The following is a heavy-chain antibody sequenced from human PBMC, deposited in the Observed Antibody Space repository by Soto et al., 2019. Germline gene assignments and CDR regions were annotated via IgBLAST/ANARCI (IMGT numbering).Heavy chain of an antibody. CDR2: ISYDGSNK. V-gene: IGHV3-30*18. D-gene: IGHD3-10*01. J-gene: IGHJ6*01. Sequence: QVQLVESGGGVVQPGRSLRLSCAASGFTFSSYGMHWVRQAPGKGLEWVAVISYDGSNKYYADSVEGRFTISRDNSKNTVYLQMYGLSAEDTAVYYWAKGTGRDYYGMDVW. CDR1: GFTFSSYG. CDR3: AKGTGRDYYGMDV.